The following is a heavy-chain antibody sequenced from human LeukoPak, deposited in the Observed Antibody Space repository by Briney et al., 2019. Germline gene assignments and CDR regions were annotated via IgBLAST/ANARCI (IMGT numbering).Heavy chain of an antibody. CDR2: IYYSGST. Sequence: PSETLSLTCTVSGGSISSNNYYWGWVRQPPGKGLDLIGTIYYSGSTYYKPSLKSRVTISVDTSKNQLSLKLGSVTAADTAVYYCARRDSYGGGWFDPWGQGTLVTVSS. J-gene: IGHJ5*02. V-gene: IGHV4-39*01. D-gene: IGHD4-23*01. CDR1: GGSISSNNYY. CDR3: ARRDSYGGGWFDP.